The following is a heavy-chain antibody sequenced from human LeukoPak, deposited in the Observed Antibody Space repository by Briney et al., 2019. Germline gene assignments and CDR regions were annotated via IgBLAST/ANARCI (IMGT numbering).Heavy chain of an antibody. CDR2: IKSKTDGGTT. V-gene: IGHV3-15*01. J-gene: IGHJ4*02. CDR3: TTDSLGDYDILTGFVDY. CDR1: GFTFSNAW. D-gene: IGHD3-9*01. Sequence: GGSLRLSCAASGFTFSNAWMSWVRQAPGKGLEWVGRIKSKTDGGTTDYAAPVKGRFTISRDDSKNTLYLQMNSLKTEDTDVYYCTTDSLGDYDILTGFVDYWGQGTLVTVSS.